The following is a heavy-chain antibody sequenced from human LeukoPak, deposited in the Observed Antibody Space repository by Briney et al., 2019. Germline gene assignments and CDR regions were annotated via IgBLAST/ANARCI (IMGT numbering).Heavy chain of an antibody. CDR1: GGSISSYY. Sequence: SETLSLTCTVSGGSISSYYWSWFRQPPGKGLEWIGYIYYSGSTNYNPSLKSRVTISVDTSKNQFSLKLSSVTAADTAVYYCARGTTPRDVWGKGTTVTVSS. CDR2: IYYSGST. CDR3: ARGTTPRDV. D-gene: IGHD1-1*01. J-gene: IGHJ6*04. V-gene: IGHV4-59*01.